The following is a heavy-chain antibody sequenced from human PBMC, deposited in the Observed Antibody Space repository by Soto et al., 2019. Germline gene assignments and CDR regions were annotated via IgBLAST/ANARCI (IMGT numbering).Heavy chain of an antibody. CDR2: ISYDGSNK. Sequence: TGLSMRLSCAASGFTFSSYAMHRVRQAQGKGLEWVAVISYDGSNKYYADSVKGRFTISRDNSKNTLYLQMNSLRAEDTAVYYYARDTAWEYSSGCLDYWGQGTLVTVSS. CDR1: GFTFSSYA. J-gene: IGHJ4*02. V-gene: IGHV3-30-3*01. CDR3: ARDTAWEYSSGCLDY. D-gene: IGHD6-19*01.